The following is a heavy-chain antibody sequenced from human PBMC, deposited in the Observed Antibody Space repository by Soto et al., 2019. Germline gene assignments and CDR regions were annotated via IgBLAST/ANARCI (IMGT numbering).Heavy chain of an antibody. J-gene: IGHJ6*02. V-gene: IGHV3-48*03. CDR3: ARTPTAYYGMDV. CDR2: ISSSGSTI. CDR1: GFTFSSYE. Sequence: VGSLRLSCAASGFTFSSYEMNWVRQAPGKGLEWVSYISSSGSTIYYADSVKGRFTISRDNAKNSLYLQMNSLRAEDTAVYYCARTPTAYYGMDVWGQGTTVT. D-gene: IGHD4-4*01.